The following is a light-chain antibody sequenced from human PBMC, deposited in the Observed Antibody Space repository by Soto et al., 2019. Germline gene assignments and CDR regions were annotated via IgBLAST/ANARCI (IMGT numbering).Light chain of an antibody. V-gene: IGKV3D-15*01. CDR2: GAS. CDR1: QTVGSK. Sequence: EIVMTQSPATLSVSPGEKATISCRASQTVGSKLAWYQQKPGQVPRLLIYGASTRATGIPARFSGSGSGTEFSSTISSLQSEDVALYYCQEYNNWPRTFGQGTKVEIK. CDR3: QEYNNWPRT. J-gene: IGKJ1*01.